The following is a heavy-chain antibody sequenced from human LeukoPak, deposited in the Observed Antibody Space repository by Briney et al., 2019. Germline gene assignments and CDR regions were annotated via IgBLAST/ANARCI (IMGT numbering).Heavy chain of an antibody. Sequence: SETLSLTCTVSGGSISSYYWSWIRQPAGKGLEWIGRIYTSGSTNYNPSLKSRVTMSVDTSKNQFSLKLSSVTAADTAVYYCARKKARRGNYYGSGSYYWFDPWGQGTLVTVSS. CDR1: GGSISSYY. V-gene: IGHV4-4*07. CDR2: IYTSGST. J-gene: IGHJ5*02. CDR3: ARKKARRGNYYGSGSYYWFDP. D-gene: IGHD3-10*01.